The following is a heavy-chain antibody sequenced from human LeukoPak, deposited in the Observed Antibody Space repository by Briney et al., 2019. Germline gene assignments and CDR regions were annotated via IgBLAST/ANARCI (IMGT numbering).Heavy chain of an antibody. V-gene: IGHV3-74*01. CDR1: GFTFSSFW. D-gene: IGHD5-18*01. Sequence: GGSLRLSCAASGFTFSSFWMHWVRQAPGKGLVWVSRISGDGGSTTYADSVKGRFTISRDNAENTPYLQMSSLRAEDTAVYYCARGYNFGDGGYFDYWGQGTLVTVSS. CDR3: ARGYNFGDGGYFDY. CDR2: ISGDGGST. J-gene: IGHJ4*02.